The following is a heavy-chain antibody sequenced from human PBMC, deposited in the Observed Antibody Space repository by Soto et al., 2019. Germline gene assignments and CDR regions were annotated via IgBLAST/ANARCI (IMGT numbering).Heavy chain of an antibody. J-gene: IGHJ6*03. D-gene: IGHD4-17*01. V-gene: IGHV1-2*02. CDR3: ARGVEADYGDIRRGEPHYYYYMDV. Sequence: GASVKVSCKASGYTFTGYYMHWVRQAPGQGLEWMGWINPNSGGTNYAQKFQGRVTMTRDTSISTAYMELSSLRSENTAVYYCARGVEADYGDIRRGEPHYYYYMDVWGKGTTVTVSS. CDR2: INPNSGGT. CDR1: GYTFTGYY.